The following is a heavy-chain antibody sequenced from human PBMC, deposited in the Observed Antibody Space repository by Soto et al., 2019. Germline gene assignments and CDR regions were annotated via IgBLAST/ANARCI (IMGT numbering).Heavy chain of an antibody. J-gene: IGHJ6*01. CDR1: SGSISSAHW. Sequence: QVQLQESGPGLVKPSGTLSLTCAVSSGSISSAHWWNWVRQPPGKGLEWIGAIYPSGSTNYNPPLKSRVTVSVDKSMNQFSLKLTSVTAADTAVYYCATNSYYSLGVWGQGTTVTVSS. V-gene: IGHV4-4*02. CDR2: IYPSGST. CDR3: ATNSYYSLGV.